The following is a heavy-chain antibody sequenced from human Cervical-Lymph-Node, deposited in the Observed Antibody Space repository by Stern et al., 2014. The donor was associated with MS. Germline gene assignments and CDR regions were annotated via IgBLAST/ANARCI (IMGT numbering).Heavy chain of an antibody. V-gene: IGHV4-59*01. Sequence: QEQLQESGPGLVKPSETLSLTCTVSGGSISTYYWSWIRQPPGKGLEWLGYIYYGGSPNYNPSLTRRVTISVDTSKNQFSLKLSSVTTADTAVYYCARGIAVTGRKAFDIWGQGTMVTVSS. D-gene: IGHD6-19*01. CDR3: ARGIAVTGRKAFDI. CDR2: IYYGGSP. CDR1: GGSISTYY. J-gene: IGHJ3*02.